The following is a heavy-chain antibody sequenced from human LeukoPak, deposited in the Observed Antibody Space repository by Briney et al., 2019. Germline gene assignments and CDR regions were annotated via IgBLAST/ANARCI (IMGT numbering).Heavy chain of an antibody. D-gene: IGHD1-26*01. Sequence: GGSLRLSCAASGFTFSNYIMNWVRQAPGKGLEWVSYISSSSSTIYYADSVRGRLTISRDNAKNSLYLHMNSLRAEDTALYYCARRESENYWEFDYWGQGTLVTVSS. V-gene: IGHV3-48*01. J-gene: IGHJ4*02. CDR1: GFTFSNYI. CDR2: ISSSSSTI. CDR3: ARRESENYWEFDY.